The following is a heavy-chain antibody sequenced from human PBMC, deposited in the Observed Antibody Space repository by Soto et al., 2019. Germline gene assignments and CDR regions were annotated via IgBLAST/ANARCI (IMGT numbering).Heavy chain of an antibody. D-gene: IGHD6-6*01. CDR2: MYYTGNK. Sequence: SETLSLTCTVSGGSISSSTYYWDWIRQPPGKGLEWIGAMYYTGNKNYNPSLESRATMSVDTSKNQFSLKLSSVTPTDTAVYYCARRSSSSLGSLFDPWGRGILVTAPQ. J-gene: IGHJ5*02. V-gene: IGHV4-39*01. CDR3: ARRSSSSLGSLFDP. CDR1: GGSISSSTYY.